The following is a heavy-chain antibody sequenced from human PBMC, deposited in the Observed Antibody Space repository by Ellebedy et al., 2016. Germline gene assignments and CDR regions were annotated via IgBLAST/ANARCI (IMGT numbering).Heavy chain of an antibody. Sequence: GGSLRLSCAASGFTFSRYPFHWVRQVPGKGLEWVAVISSDGSNKSYGDSVKGRITISRDNSKSSVYLKLNSLRSEDTAVYFCARDGSRVVIAGRLDYWGQGTLVTVSS. CDR1: GFTFSRYP. J-gene: IGHJ4*02. V-gene: IGHV3-30*14. CDR3: ARDGSRVVIAGRLDY. CDR2: ISSDGSNK. D-gene: IGHD2-15*01.